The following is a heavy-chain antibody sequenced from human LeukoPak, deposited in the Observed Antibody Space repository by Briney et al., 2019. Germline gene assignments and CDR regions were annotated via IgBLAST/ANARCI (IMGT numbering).Heavy chain of an antibody. V-gene: IGHV3-33*06. CDR1: GFTFSSYW. Sequence: GGSLRLSCAASGFTFSSYWMSWVRQAPGKGLEWVAVIWYDGSNKSYGDSVKGRFTISRDNSKNTVYLQMNSLRAEDTAVYYCAKDRRRSGGDYHYYYMDVWGKGTTVTVSS. CDR3: AKDRRRSGGDYHYYYMDV. D-gene: IGHD2-21*01. J-gene: IGHJ6*03. CDR2: IWYDGSNK.